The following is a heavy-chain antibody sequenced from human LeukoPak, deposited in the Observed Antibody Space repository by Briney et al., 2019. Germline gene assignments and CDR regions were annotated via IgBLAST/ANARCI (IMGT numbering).Heavy chain of an antibody. D-gene: IGHD3-22*01. Sequence: PSETLSLTCTVSGGSISSSSYYWGWIRQPPGKGLEWIGTIYYSGSTYYNPSLKSRVTISVDTSKNQFSLKLSSVTAADTAVYYCARREGRAYDPWSDPWGQGTLVTVSS. CDR3: ARREGRAYDPWSDP. V-gene: IGHV4-39*01. J-gene: IGHJ5*02. CDR1: GGSISSSSYY. CDR2: IYYSGST.